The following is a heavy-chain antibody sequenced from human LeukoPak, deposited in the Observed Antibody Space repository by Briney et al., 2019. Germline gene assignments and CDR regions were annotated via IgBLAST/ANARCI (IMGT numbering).Heavy chain of an antibody. Sequence: SETLSLTCTVPGGSISSYYWSWIRQPPGKGLEWIGYIYYSGSTNYNPSLKSRVTISVDTSKNQFSLKLSSVTAADTAVYYCARHSGTIFGVTDAFDIWGQGTMVTVSS. CDR2: IYYSGST. J-gene: IGHJ3*02. CDR1: GGSISSYY. CDR3: ARHSGTIFGVTDAFDI. V-gene: IGHV4-59*08. D-gene: IGHD3-3*01.